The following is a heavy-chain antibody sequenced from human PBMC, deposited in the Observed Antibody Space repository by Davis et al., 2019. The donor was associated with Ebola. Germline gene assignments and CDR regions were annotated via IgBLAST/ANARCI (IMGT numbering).Heavy chain of an antibody. D-gene: IGHD6-6*01. CDR1: GYTFTNYA. V-gene: IGHV1-8*01. CDR2: MNPNSGST. J-gene: IGHJ5*02. CDR3: ARGRWVAARWFDP. Sequence: AASVKVSCKASGYTFTNYAINWVRQATGQGLEWMGWMNPNSGSTGYAQKFQGRVTMTRNTSISTAYMELGSLRFEDTAVYYCARGRWVAARWFDPWGQGTLVTVSS.